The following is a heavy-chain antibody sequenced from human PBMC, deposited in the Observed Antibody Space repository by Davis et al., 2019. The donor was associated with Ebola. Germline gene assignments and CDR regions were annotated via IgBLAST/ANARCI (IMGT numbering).Heavy chain of an antibody. D-gene: IGHD6-13*01. CDR2: INPNSGGT. CDR3: AREWGYSSSYYYYGMDV. J-gene: IGHJ6*02. V-gene: IGHV1-2*02. CDR1: GYTFTSYG. Sequence: ASVKVSCKASGYTFTSYGISWVRQAPGQGLEWMGWINPNSGGTNYAQKFQGRVTMTRDTSISTAYMELSRLRSDDTAVYYCAREWGYSSSYYYYGMDVWGQGTTVTVSS.